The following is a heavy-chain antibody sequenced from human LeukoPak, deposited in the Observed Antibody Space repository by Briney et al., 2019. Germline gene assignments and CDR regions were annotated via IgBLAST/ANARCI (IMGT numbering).Heavy chain of an antibody. CDR2: IYSGGST. D-gene: IGHD3-9*01. Sequence: GGSLRLSCAASGFTVSSSYMSWVRQAPGKGLEWVSVIYSGGSTYYADSVKGRFTISRDNSKNTLYLQMNSLRAEDTAVYYCARDRDRYFDWLLDYWGQGTLVTVSS. CDR3: ARDRDRYFDWLLDY. J-gene: IGHJ4*02. CDR1: GFTVSSSY. V-gene: IGHV3-66*02.